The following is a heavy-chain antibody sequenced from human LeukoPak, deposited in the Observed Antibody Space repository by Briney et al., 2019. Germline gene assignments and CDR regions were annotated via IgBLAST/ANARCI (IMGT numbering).Heavy chain of an antibody. V-gene: IGHV3-30*04. J-gene: IGHJ4*02. CDR3: ARDSIGGATTLDY. CDR2: ISYDGSNK. Sequence: SGGSLRLSCAASGFTFSSYAMHWVRQAPGKGLEWVAVISYDGSNKYYADSVKGRFTISRDNSKNTLYLQMNSLRAEDTAVYYCARDSIGGATTLDYWGQGTLVTVSS. D-gene: IGHD1-26*01. CDR1: GFTFSSYA.